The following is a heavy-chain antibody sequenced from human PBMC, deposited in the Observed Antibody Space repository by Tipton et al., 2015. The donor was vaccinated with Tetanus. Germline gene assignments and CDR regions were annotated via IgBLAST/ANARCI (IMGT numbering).Heavy chain of an antibody. J-gene: IGHJ4*02. D-gene: IGHD3-22*01. CDR1: GYTFTGYY. Sequence: QLVQSGAEVKKPGASVKVSCKASGYTFTGYYMHWVRQAPGQGLEWMGWINPNSGGTNYAQKFQGWVPMTRDTSISTAYMELSRLRSDDTAVYYCARAGGVYYYDSSGRYYFDYWGQGTLVTVSS. CDR3: ARAGGVYYYDSSGRYYFDY. V-gene: IGHV1-2*04. CDR2: INPNSGGT.